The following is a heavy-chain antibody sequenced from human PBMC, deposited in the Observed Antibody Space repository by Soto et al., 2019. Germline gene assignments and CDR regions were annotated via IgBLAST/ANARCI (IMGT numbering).Heavy chain of an antibody. Sequence: QVQLGQSGAEVKKPGASVKVSCKASGYTFADYYLHWVRQAPGQGLELMGRINANSGATTYAKKVQDLVIMTRYTSVRTAYMELRSLRTDDTAVYYCVRLGGPVAGAVRGSFFQHWGQGSLITVSA. J-gene: IGHJ1*01. D-gene: IGHD3-16*01. CDR1: GYTFADYY. CDR3: VRLGGPVAGAVRGSFFQH. CDR2: INANSGAT. V-gene: IGHV1-2*04.